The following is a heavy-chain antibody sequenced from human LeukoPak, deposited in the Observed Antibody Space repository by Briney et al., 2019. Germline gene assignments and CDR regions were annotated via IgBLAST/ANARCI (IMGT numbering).Heavy chain of an antibody. V-gene: IGHV4-39*07. CDR2: IYYSGST. Sequence: SETLSLTCTVSGGSISSSSYYWGWIRQPPGKGLEWIGSIYYSGSTYYNPSLKGRVTISVDTSKSQFSLEVTSVTAADTAIYYCAGGIGDYYYYYYMDVWGKGTTVTVSS. D-gene: IGHD3-16*01. CDR1: GGSISSSSYY. CDR3: AGGIGDYYYYYYMDV. J-gene: IGHJ6*03.